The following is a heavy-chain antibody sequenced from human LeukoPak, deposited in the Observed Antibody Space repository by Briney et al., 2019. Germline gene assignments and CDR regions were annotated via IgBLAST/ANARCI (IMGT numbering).Heavy chain of an antibody. D-gene: IGHD2-15*01. Sequence: GASVKVSCKASGYTFTGYYMRWVRQAPGQGLEWMGWINPNSGGTNYAQKFQGRVTMTRDTSISTAYMELSRLRSDDTAVYYCAREAAYCSGGSCYSEFHYWGQGTLVTVSS. CDR1: GYTFTGYY. CDR2: INPNSGGT. CDR3: AREAAYCSGGSCYSEFHY. V-gene: IGHV1-2*02. J-gene: IGHJ4*02.